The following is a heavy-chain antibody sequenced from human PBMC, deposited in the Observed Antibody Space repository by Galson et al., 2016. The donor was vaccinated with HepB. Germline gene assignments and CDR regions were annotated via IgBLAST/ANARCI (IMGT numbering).Heavy chain of an antibody. CDR3: ARDPGDYFDSSRPLFAWGY. J-gene: IGHJ4*02. D-gene: IGHD3-22*01. CDR2: IYDSGST. V-gene: IGHV4-31*03. Sequence: TLSLTCTVSGDSISSGDYYWTWIRQHPGKGLEWIGYIYDSGSTNYNPSLKSRVTISLDTSKNQFSLKLSSVTAADTAVYYCARDPGDYFDSSRPLFAWGYWGQGTLVTVSS. CDR1: GDSISSGDYY.